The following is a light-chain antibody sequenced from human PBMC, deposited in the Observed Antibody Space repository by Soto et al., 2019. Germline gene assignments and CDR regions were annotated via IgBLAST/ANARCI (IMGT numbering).Light chain of an antibody. V-gene: IGKV3-20*01. Sequence: TKSPATLSLTPAERATLSCRASQSVSSYLAWYQQKPGQAPRLLIYGASSRATGIPDRFSGSGSGTDFTLTISRLEAADSTVYYCQQYGCSPRTFGQRT. CDR3: QQYGCSPRT. CDR2: GAS. J-gene: IGKJ1*01. CDR1: QSVSSY.